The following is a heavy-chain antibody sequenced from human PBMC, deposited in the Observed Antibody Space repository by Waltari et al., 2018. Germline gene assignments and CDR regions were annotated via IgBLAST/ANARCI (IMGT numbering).Heavy chain of an antibody. J-gene: IGHJ4*02. CDR1: GYSFTSYW. Sequence: EVQLVQSGAEVKKPGESLKISCKGSGYSFTSYWIGWVRQMPGKGLEWMGIIYPGESDTRYGPSFQGQVTISADKSISTAYLQWSSLKASDTAMYYCARSAPLGYCSGGSCYYDYWGQGTLVTVSS. CDR2: IYPGESDT. D-gene: IGHD2-15*01. CDR3: ARSAPLGYCSGGSCYYDY. V-gene: IGHV5-51*01.